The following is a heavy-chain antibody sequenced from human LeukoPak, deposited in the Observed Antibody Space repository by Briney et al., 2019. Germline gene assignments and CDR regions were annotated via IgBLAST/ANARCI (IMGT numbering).Heavy chain of an antibody. V-gene: IGHV3-23*01. CDR2: ISGSGGST. CDR3: AKGSSSWYSLFDY. Sequence: PGGSLGLSCAASGFTFSSYAMSWVRQAPGKGLEWVSAISGSGGSTYYADSVKGRFTVSRDNSKNTLYLQMNSLRVEDTAVYYCAKGSSSWYSLFDYWGQGTLVTVSS. CDR1: GFTFSSYA. J-gene: IGHJ4*02. D-gene: IGHD6-13*01.